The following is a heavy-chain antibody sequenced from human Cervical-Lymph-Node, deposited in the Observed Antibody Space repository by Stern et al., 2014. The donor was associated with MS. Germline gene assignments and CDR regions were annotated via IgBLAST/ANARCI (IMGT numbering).Heavy chain of an antibody. V-gene: IGHV1-69*01. D-gene: IGHD3-3*01. Sequence: QVQLGQSGAEVKKPGSSVKVSCKASGGTFSSYAISWVRQAPGQGLEWMGGIIPIFGTANYAQKFQGRVTITADESTSTAYMELSSLRSEDTAVYYCARSEGDFWSGYYRAHFDYWGQGTLVTVSS. J-gene: IGHJ4*02. CDR1: GGTFSSYA. CDR2: IIPIFGTA. CDR3: ARSEGDFWSGYYRAHFDY.